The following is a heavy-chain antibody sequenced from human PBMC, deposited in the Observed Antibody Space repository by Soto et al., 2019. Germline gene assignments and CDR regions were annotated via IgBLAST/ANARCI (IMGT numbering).Heavy chain of an antibody. V-gene: IGHV3-30*18. J-gene: IGHJ4*02. CDR3: AKLIVGATLDY. CDR1: GFTFSSYG. D-gene: IGHD1-26*01. Sequence: QVQLVESGGGVVQPGRSLRLSCAASGFTFSSYGMHWVRQAPGKGLEWVAVISYDGSNKYYADSVKGRFTISRDNSKNTLYLQMNSLRAEDTAVYYCAKLIVGATLDYWGQGTLVTVSS. CDR2: ISYDGSNK.